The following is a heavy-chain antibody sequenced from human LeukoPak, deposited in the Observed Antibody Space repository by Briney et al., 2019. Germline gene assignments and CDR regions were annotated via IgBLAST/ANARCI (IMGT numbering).Heavy chain of an antibody. J-gene: IGHJ3*02. Sequence: PSETLSLTCTVSGGSISSYYWSWIRQPPGKGLEWIGEINHSGSTNYNPSLKSRVTISVDTSKNQFSLKLSSVTAADTAVYYCARASGKSPRVFFPKTPGGRGYNAFDIWGQGTMVTVSS. V-gene: IGHV4-34*01. CDR3: ARASGKSPRVFFPKTPGGRGYNAFDI. CDR2: INHSGST. D-gene: IGHD5-12*01. CDR1: GGSISSYY.